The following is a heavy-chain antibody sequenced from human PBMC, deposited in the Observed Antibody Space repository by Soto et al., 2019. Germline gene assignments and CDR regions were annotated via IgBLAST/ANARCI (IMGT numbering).Heavy chain of an antibody. CDR2: IIPIFGTA. Sequence: SVKVSCKASGGTFSSYAISWVRQAPGQGLEWMGGIIPIFGTANYAQKFQGRVTITADESTSTAYMELSSLRSEDTAVYYCESKIAPAYGMDVWGPGTTLTVSS. CDR1: GGTFSSYA. J-gene: IGHJ6*02. D-gene: IGHD2-15*01. V-gene: IGHV1-69*13. CDR3: ESKIAPAYGMDV.